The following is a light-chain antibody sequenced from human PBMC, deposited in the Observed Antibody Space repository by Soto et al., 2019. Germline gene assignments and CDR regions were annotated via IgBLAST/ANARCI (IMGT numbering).Light chain of an antibody. Sequence: DIMLTQSPFSLSASVGDRVNITCRASQSISNYLNWYQQKPGPAPKLLIYASYTLQSGVPSRFSGRGSESYFTLTISSLQPEDFATYSCQQSYSSPLTFAQGTKVDNK. CDR1: QSISNY. CDR2: ASY. V-gene: IGKV1-39*01. CDR3: QQSYSSPLT. J-gene: IGKJ1*01.